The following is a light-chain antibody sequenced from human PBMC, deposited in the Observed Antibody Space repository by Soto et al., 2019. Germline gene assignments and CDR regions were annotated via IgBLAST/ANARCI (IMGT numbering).Light chain of an antibody. Sequence: DIQMTQSPSSLSASVGDRVTITCRANQSVSDSLNWYQQKPGKVPKLLIYAASSLRSGVPSRISGSGSGTDFTLTISSPQPEDFATYYCHQSYSTPQTFGQGTKVETK. CDR3: HQSYSTPQT. CDR1: QSVSDS. J-gene: IGKJ1*01. V-gene: IGKV1-39*01. CDR2: AAS.